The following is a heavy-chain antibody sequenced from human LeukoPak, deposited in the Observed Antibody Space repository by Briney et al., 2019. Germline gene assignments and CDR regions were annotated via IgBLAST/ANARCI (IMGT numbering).Heavy chain of an antibody. V-gene: IGHV4-59*08. CDR2: IYYSVNT. J-gene: IGHJ6*02. Sequence: SETLSLTCTVSGGSISSYYWSWIRQPPGKGLEWIGYIYYSVNTNYNPSLKSRVTISVDTSKNQFSLKLSSVTAADTAVYYCARHSIPPSSYDFWSGYYTGSLGMDVWGQGTTVTVSS. CDR1: GGSISSYY. D-gene: IGHD3-3*01. CDR3: ARHSIPPSSYDFWSGYYTGSLGMDV.